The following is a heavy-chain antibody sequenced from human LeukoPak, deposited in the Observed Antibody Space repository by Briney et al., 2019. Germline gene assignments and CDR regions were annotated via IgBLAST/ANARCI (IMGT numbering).Heavy chain of an antibody. Sequence: GESLKISCKGSGYSFTSYWIDWVRQVPGKGLECLGIIYPGDSDTRYCPSFQGQVTISADKSISTAYLQWSSQKASDTAMYYCARRYYYGSGSYYNWFDPWGQGTLVTVSS. J-gene: IGHJ5*02. CDR1: GYSFTSYW. V-gene: IGHV5-51*01. CDR2: IYPGDSDT. CDR3: ARRYYYGSGSYYNWFDP. D-gene: IGHD3-10*01.